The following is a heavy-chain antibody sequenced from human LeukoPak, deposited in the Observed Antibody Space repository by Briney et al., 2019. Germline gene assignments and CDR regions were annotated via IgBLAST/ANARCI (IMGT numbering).Heavy chain of an antibody. J-gene: IGHJ4*02. D-gene: IGHD6-13*01. CDR1: GDSVSSNSAA. V-gene: IGHV6-1*01. CDR2: TYYRSKWYN. Sequence: PSQTLSLTCAISGDSVSSNSAAWNWIRQSPSRGLEWLGRTYYRSKWYNDYAVSVKSRITINPDTSKNQFSLQPNSLTPEDTAVYYCARDGGIAAAGTFDYWGQGTLVTVSS. CDR3: ARDGGIAAAGTFDY.